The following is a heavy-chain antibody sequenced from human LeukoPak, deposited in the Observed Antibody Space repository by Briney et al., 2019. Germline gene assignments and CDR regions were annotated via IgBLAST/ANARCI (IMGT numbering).Heavy chain of an antibody. V-gene: IGHV1-18*01. CDR3: ARRASSYYYHYYMDV. D-gene: IGHD1-26*01. CDR2: ISAYNGNT. CDR1: GYTFTSYG. Sequence: GASVKVSCKASGYTFTSYGISWVRQAPGQGLEWMGWISAYNGNTNYAQKLQGRVTMTTDTSTSTAYMELRSLRSDDTAVYYCARRASSYYYHYYMDVWGKGTTVTVSS. J-gene: IGHJ6*03.